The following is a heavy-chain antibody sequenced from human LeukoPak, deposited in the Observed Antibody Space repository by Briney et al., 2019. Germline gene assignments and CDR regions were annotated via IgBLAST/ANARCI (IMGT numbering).Heavy chain of an antibody. CDR1: GGSISSYY. CDR3: ARDGYGDYGLGWFDP. V-gene: IGHV4-59*12. J-gene: IGHJ5*02. CDR2: IYYSGST. D-gene: IGHD4-17*01. Sequence: SETLSLTCTVSGGSISSYYWSWIRQPPGKGLEWIGYIYYSGSTNYNPSLKSRVTISVDTSKNQFSLKLSSVTAADTAVYYCARDGYGDYGLGWFDPWGQGTLVTVSS.